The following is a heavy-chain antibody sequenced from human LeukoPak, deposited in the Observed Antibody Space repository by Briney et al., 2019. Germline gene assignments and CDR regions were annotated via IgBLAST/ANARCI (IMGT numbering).Heavy chain of an antibody. CDR3: ARERYYYYYMDV. CDR1: GGSINISNYH. V-gene: IGHV4-39*07. CDR2: IYYSGST. Sequence: SSETLSLPCTVSGGSINISNYHWGWIRKPPGKGLVWFGSIYYSGSTYYNPSLKSRVTISVDTSKNQFSLKLSSVTAADTAVYYCARERYYYYYMDVWGKGTTVTVSS. J-gene: IGHJ6*03.